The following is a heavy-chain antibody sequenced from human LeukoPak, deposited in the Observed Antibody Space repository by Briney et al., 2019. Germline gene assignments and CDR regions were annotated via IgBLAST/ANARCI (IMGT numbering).Heavy chain of an antibody. J-gene: IGHJ4*02. V-gene: IGHV1-46*01. CDR2: IDPSGGST. CDR3: ARKSNSGWYGPFDY. Sequence: ASVKVSCKASGYAFANYLVHWVRQAPGQGLEWMGRIDPSGGSTDYAQKFRDRVTLTRDKSTNMAYMEVTSLRSEDTAVYYCARKSNSGWYGPFDYWGQGTLVTVSS. CDR1: GYAFANYL. D-gene: IGHD6-19*01.